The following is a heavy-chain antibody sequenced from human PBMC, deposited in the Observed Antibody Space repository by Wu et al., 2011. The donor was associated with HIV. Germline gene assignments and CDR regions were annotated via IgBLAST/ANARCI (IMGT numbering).Heavy chain of an antibody. CDR2: ITPTFDTP. CDR3: ARAVWSALSGWDLTFDY. V-gene: IGHV1-69*15. Sequence: QVRLVQSGAEVRKPGSSVKVSCKTSGGTLSTYVINWVRQAPGQGLEWIGSITPTFDTPNYAQNFQGRVTITADDFTKTAYMELSSLRFEDTAVYYCARAVWSALSGWDLTFDYWGQGTLVTVSS. CDR1: GGTLSTYV. J-gene: IGHJ4*02. D-gene: IGHD6-19*01.